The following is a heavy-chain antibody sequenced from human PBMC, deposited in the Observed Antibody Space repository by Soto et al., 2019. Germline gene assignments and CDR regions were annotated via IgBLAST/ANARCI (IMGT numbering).Heavy chain of an antibody. V-gene: IGHV1-69*01. Sequence: QVQLVQSGAEVKKPGSSVKVSCKASGGTFSSYAISWVRQAPGQGLEWMGGIIPIFGTANYAQKFQGRVTITADGATSTAYRELSSMRSEDTAVYYCAGEAVVVTAEGLSWFDPWGQGTLVTVSS. CDR3: AGEAVVVTAEGLSWFDP. CDR2: IIPIFGTA. CDR1: GGTFSSYA. J-gene: IGHJ5*02. D-gene: IGHD2-21*02.